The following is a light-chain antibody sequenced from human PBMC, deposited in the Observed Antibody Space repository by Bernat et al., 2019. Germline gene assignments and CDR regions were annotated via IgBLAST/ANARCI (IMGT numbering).Light chain of an antibody. Sequence: QSPLTQPASVSAPPGQSIAISCTGTSSDIGGYNYVSWYQKHPEKAPKLIIYDVDNRPSGVSNRFSGSKSGNTASLTISGLQAEDEGDYYCCSYADRYTHYYVCGTGTKVTVL. CDR3: CSYADRYTHYYV. CDR2: DVD. J-gene: IGLJ1*01. V-gene: IGLV2-14*03. CDR1: SSDIGGYNY.